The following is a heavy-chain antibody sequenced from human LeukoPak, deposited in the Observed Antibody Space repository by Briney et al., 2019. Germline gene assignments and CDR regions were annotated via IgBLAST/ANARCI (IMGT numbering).Heavy chain of an antibody. CDR2: INHSGST. CDR1: GGSFSGYY. Sequence: SETLSLTCAVYGGSFSGYYWSWIRQPPGKGLEWIGEINHSGSTNYNPSLKSRVTISVDTSKNQFSLKLSSVTAADTAVYYCARGGFWSGYSFDIWGQGTMVTVSS. D-gene: IGHD3-3*01. CDR3: ARGGFWSGYSFDI. V-gene: IGHV4-34*01. J-gene: IGHJ3*02.